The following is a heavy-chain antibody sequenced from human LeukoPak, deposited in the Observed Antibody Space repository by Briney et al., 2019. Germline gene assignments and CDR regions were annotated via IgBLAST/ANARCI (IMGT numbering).Heavy chain of an antibody. D-gene: IGHD3-22*01. CDR2: IYTSGST. V-gene: IGHV4-4*07. CDR1: GGSISSYY. CDR3: ARAGDSSGYEYYFDY. J-gene: IGHJ4*02. Sequence: TSETLSLTCTVSGGSISSYYWIWIRQPAGKGLEWIGRIYTSGSTTYNPSLKSRVTMSVDTSKNQFSLKLSSVTAADTAVYYCARAGDSSGYEYYFDYWGQGTLVTVSS.